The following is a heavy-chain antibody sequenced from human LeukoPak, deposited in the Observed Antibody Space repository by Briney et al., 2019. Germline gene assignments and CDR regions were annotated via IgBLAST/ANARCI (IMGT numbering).Heavy chain of an antibody. CDR2: ISAYNGDT. J-gene: IGHJ5*02. CDR1: GYTFTSYG. Sequence: GASVKVSCKASGYTFTSYGISWVRQAPGQGLEWMGWISAYNGDTNYAQKLQGRVTMTTDTSTSTAYMELRSLRSEDTAVYYCARDAPATIGYCSSTSCFAGGPYFDPWGQGTLVTVSS. V-gene: IGHV1-18*01. CDR3: ARDAPATIGYCSSTSCFAGGPYFDP. D-gene: IGHD2-2*01.